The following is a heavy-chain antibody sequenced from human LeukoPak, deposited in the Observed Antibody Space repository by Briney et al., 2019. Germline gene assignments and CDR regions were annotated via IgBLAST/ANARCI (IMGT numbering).Heavy chain of an antibody. J-gene: IGHJ6*02. CDR3: ARELLWFGEPTYYYYYGMDV. CDR2: ISYDGSNK. V-gene: IGHV3-30-3*01. CDR1: GFTFSSYA. Sequence: GGSLRLSCAASGFTFSSYAMHWVRQAPGKGLEWVAVISYDGSNKYYADSVKGRFTISRDNSKNTLYLQMNSLRAEDTAAYYCARELLWFGEPTYYYYYGMDVWGQGTTVTVSS. D-gene: IGHD3-10*01.